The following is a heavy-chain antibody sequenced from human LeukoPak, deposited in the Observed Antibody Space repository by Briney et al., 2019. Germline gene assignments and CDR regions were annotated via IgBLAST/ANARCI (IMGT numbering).Heavy chain of an antibody. J-gene: IGHJ6*02. D-gene: IGHD6-13*01. CDR3: AKLSPITEVGSSYYHSMDV. CDR1: GGSITSNY. CDR2: THYSGRT. Sequence: SETLSLTCTVSGGSITSNYWSWIRQPPGKGLEWIGYTHYSGRTNYKSSLKSRVTLSVDTSKNQFSLKLSSVTAADTAVYYCAKLSPITEVGSSYYHSMDVWGHGTTVTVSS. V-gene: IGHV4-59*08.